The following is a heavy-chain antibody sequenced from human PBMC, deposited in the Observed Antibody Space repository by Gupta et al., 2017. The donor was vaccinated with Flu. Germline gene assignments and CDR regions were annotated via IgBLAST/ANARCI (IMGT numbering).Heavy chain of an antibody. CDR1: GFTFDDYA. Sequence: PGGSLRLSCTASGFTFDDYAMSWVRQAPGKGLEWVSGITWNGASFAYADSVKGRFTISRDNAKNSLYLQMNSLRAEDTALYYCARVGQNYYYGMDVWGQGTTVTVSS. V-gene: IGHV3-20*04. J-gene: IGHJ6*02. CDR3: ARVGQNYYYGMDV. CDR2: ITWNGASF.